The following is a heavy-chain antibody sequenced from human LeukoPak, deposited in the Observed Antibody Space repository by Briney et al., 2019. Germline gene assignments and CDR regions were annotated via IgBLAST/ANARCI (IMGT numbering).Heavy chain of an antibody. CDR3: ARAPSDSSGYSSYYYYMDV. Sequence: SETLSLTCTVSGGSISSGSYCWSWIRQPAGKGLEWIGHIHISGNTNYNPSLKSRVTISVDTSKNQFSLKLSSVTAADTAVYYCARAPSDSSGYSSYYYYMDVWGKGTTVTVSS. CDR2: IHISGNT. V-gene: IGHV4-61*09. CDR1: GGSISSGSYC. D-gene: IGHD3-22*01. J-gene: IGHJ6*03.